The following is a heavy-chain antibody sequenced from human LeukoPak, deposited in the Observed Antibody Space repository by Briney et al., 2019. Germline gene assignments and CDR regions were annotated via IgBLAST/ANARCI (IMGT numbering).Heavy chain of an antibody. V-gene: IGHV1-2*02. CDR3: GRDFRDSLDY. Sequence: ASVRVSCKASGYTFTGYYMHWVRQAPGQGLEWMGWINPDSGGTNFAQKFQGRATMTRDTSISTAYMELSRLVSDDTAVYFCGRDFRDSLDYWGQGTLVTVSS. CDR1: GYTFTGYY. J-gene: IGHJ4*02. CDR2: INPDSGGT.